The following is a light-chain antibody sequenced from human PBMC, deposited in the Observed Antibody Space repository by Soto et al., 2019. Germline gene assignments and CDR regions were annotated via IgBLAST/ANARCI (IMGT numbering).Light chain of an antibody. J-gene: IGLJ1*01. CDR3: NSYSRSVRAV. CDR1: NNDIGGYTY. Sequence: QSVLTQPPSASGTPGQSVTISCTGSNNDIGGYTYVSWYQQLSGKAPKFSIYAVNKRPSGIPDRFTGSKSGNTASLTVSGIQLEDEAEYFCNSYSRSVRAVFGTGTKV. V-gene: IGLV2-8*01. CDR2: AVN.